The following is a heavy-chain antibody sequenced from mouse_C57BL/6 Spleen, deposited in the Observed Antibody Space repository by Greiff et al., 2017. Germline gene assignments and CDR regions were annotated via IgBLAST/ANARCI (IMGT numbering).Heavy chain of an antibody. J-gene: IGHJ4*01. Sequence: VQLQQPGAELVRPGSSVKLSCKASGYTFTSYWMDWVKQRPGQGLEWIGNIYPSDSETHYNQKFKDNATLTVDKSSSTAYMQRSSLTSEDSAVYYCARGGPYFAMGDWGQGTSVTGSS. CDR3: ARGGPYFAMGD. CDR2: IYPSDSET. V-gene: IGHV1-61*01. CDR1: GYTFTSYW.